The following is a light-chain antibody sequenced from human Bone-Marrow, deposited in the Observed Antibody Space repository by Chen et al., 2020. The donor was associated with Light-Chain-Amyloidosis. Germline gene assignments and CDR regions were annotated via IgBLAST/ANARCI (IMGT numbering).Light chain of an antibody. Sequence: DIQMTLSPSSLSASVGDRVIISCQASQDIITSLNWFQLKPGKAPKLLIYDASNLQTGVPSRFTGSGSGTHFTLAISSLHPDDIATYYCHQYENLPFTFGPGTKVEMK. V-gene: IGKV1-33*01. CDR2: DAS. J-gene: IGKJ3*01. CDR3: HQYENLPFT. CDR1: QDIITS.